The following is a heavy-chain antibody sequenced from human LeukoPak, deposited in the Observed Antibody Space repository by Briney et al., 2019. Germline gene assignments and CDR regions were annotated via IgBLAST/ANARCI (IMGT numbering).Heavy chain of an antibody. D-gene: IGHD3-10*01. V-gene: IGHV1-18*04. CDR1: GYAFTSYG. CDR2: ISPYKDKT. J-gene: IGHJ4*02. CDR3: ARDHNRITMPRGLDY. Sequence: ASVNVSCKASGYAFTSYGFHWVRQAPGQGVEGMGWISPYKDKTNYAQKFQGRVTLTTDTSTSTAYMELRSLRSDDTAIYYCARDHNRITMPRGLDYWGQGTLVTVSS.